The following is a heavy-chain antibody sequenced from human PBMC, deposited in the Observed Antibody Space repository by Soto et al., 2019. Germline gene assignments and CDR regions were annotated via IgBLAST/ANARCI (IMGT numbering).Heavy chain of an antibody. D-gene: IGHD1-26*01. J-gene: IGHJ4*02. CDR3: ARNSKCGVSYCFEL. CDR2: IDQDESEK. V-gene: IGHV3-7*03. Sequence: GGSLRLACASYVFPFRNYWMTWVRHSPGKWVEWVANIDQDESEKYYVQSVKGRFTISRDNAKNSLHLQMESLRAEDSAVYYCARNSKCGVSYCFELWGQGTLVIVSS. CDR1: VFPFRNYW.